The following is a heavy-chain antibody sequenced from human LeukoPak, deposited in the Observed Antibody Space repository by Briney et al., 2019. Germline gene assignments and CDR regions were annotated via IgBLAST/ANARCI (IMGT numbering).Heavy chain of an antibody. CDR2: IRYDGSNK. CDR1: GFTFSTFG. D-gene: IGHD3-9*01. CDR3: AKGYYFDILSGYSSLDS. J-gene: IGHJ4*02. Sequence: RSGGSLRLSCAASRFAASGFTFSTFGMHWVRQAPGKGLEWVAFIRYDGSNKYYADSVKGRFTISRDDSKNTLYLQMNSLRAEDTAAYYCAKGYYFDILSGYSSLDSWGQGTLVTVSS. V-gene: IGHV3-30*02.